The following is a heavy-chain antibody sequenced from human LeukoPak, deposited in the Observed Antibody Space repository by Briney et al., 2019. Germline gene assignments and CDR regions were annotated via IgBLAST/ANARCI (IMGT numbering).Heavy chain of an antibody. Sequence: SVKVSCKASGYTFTSYGISWVRQAPGQGLEWMGGIIPIFGTANYAQKFQGRVTITADESTSTAYMELRSLRSDDTAVYYCARARVGATGYFDYWGQGTLVTVSS. CDR3: ARARVGATGYFDY. CDR1: GYTFTSYG. D-gene: IGHD1-26*01. V-gene: IGHV1-69*13. CDR2: IIPIFGTA. J-gene: IGHJ4*02.